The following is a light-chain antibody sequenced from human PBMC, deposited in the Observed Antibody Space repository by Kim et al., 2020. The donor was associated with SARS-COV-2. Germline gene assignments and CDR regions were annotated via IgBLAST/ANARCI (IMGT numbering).Light chain of an antibody. Sequence: QSVLTQPASVSGSPGQSVTLSCNGTSSEIGALNYVSWYQQHPGKPPKLVISDVNNRPSGVSDRFSGSKSGNTASLSIFGLQTEDEADYYCSSYTTDSTLVFGGGPKVTVL. CDR2: DVN. J-gene: IGLJ1*01. V-gene: IGLV2-14*03. CDR3: SSYTTDSTLV. CDR1: SSEIGALNY.